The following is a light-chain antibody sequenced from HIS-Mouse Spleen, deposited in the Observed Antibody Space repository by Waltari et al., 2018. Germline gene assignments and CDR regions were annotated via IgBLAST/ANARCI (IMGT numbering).Light chain of an antibody. CDR3: YSAADNNLGV. CDR1: VLAKKY. Sequence: SYELTQPSSVSVSPGQTASITCSGDVLAKKYARWFQQKPGQAPVRVIYKDRERPSGIPERFSGSSSGTTVTLTISGAQVEDEADYYCYSAADNNLGVFGGGTKLTVL. J-gene: IGLJ3*02. V-gene: IGLV3-27*01. CDR2: KDR.